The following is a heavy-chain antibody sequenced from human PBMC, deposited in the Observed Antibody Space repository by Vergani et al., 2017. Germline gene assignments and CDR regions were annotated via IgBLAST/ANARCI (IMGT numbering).Heavy chain of an antibody. D-gene: IGHD2-15*01. V-gene: IGHV1-46*01. J-gene: IGHJ3*02. Sequence: QVQLVQSGAEVKKPGASVKVSCKASGYTFTSYYMHWVRQAPGQGLEWMGIINPSGGSTSYAQKFQGRVTMTRDTSMSTVYMELSSLRSEDTAVYYCARGKIVVVVANDAFDIWGQGTMVTVSS. CDR1: GYTFTSYY. CDR3: ARGKIVVVVANDAFDI. CDR2: INPSGGST.